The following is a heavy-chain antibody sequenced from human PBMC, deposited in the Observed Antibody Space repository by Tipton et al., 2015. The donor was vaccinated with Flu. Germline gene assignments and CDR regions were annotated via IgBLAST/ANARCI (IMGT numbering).Heavy chain of an antibody. D-gene: IGHD6-19*01. CDR3: ARGQWLKWFDL. Sequence: QLVQSGAEVKKPGESLKISCKGSGYTFTNYWIGWVRQMPGKGLEWMGIIYPGDSDTRYTPSFQGQVTISADKSISTAYLQWNSLKASNTATYYCARGQWLKWFDLWGRGTLVTVSS. V-gene: IGHV5-51*03. J-gene: IGHJ2*01. CDR2: IYPGDSDT. CDR1: GYTFTNYW.